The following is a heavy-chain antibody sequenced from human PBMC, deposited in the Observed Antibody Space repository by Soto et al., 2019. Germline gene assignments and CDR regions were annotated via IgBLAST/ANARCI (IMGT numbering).Heavy chain of an antibody. Sequence: SETLSLTCTVSGGSISSSSYYWGWIRQPPGKGLEWIGSIYYSGSTYYNPSLKSRVTISVDTSKNQFSLKLSSVTAADTAVYYCARAGIVGATVPWFDLWGQGTLVTGSS. CDR3: ARAGIVGATVPWFDL. CDR1: GGSISSSSYY. CDR2: IYYSGST. V-gene: IGHV4-39*07. D-gene: IGHD1-26*01. J-gene: IGHJ5*02.